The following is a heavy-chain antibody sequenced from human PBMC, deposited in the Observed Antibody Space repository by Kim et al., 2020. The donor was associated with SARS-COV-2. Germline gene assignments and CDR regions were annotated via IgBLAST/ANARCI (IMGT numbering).Heavy chain of an antibody. D-gene: IGHD3-10*01. Sequence: GGSLRLSCAASGFTFGDYPMNWVRQAPGKGLEWVGFIRSKASGGTTEHAASVKGRFTVSRDDSKSIAYLQMNSLKTEDTAVYYCIRGVKSGGDYWGQGTLVTVSS. CDR3: IRGVKSGGDY. J-gene: IGHJ4*02. CDR2: IRSKASGGTT. V-gene: IGHV3-49*04. CDR1: GFTFGDYP.